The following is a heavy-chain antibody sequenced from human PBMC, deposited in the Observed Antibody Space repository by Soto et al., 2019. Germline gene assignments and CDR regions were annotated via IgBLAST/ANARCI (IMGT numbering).Heavy chain of an antibody. V-gene: IGHV3-33*01. CDR3: ARDTAMASYNWFDP. CDR1: GFTFSSYG. Sequence: QVQLVESGGGVVQPGRSLRLSCAASGFTFSSYGMHWVRQAPGKGLEWVAVIWYVGSNKYYADSVKGRFTISRDNSKNTLYLQMNSLRAEDTAVYYCARDTAMASYNWFDPWGQGTLVTVSS. D-gene: IGHD5-18*01. J-gene: IGHJ5*02. CDR2: IWYVGSNK.